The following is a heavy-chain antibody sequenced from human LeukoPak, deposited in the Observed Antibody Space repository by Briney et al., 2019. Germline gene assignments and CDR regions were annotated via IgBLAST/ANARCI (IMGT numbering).Heavy chain of an antibody. J-gene: IGHJ4*02. CDR2: IGISSGNT. CDR3: ARDYKYAFDN. CDR1: GFSFGDYS. D-gene: IGHD5-24*01. V-gene: IGHV3-48*01. Sequence: GGSLRLSCAASGFSFGDYSVNWVRQAPGKGLEWISYIGISSGNTYYADSVKGRFTISGDKARDSLYLQMNSLRVEDTAVYYCARDYKYAFDNWGQGTLVTVSS.